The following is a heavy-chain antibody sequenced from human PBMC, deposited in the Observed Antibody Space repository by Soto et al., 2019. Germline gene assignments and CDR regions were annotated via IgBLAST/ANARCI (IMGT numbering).Heavy chain of an antibody. CDR2: IIPIFGTA. D-gene: IGHD2-2*02. V-gene: IGHV1-69*12. J-gene: IGHJ5*02. CDR1: GGTFSSYA. Sequence: QVQLVQSGAEVKKPGSSVKVSCKASGGTFSSYAISWVRQAPGQGLEWMGGIIPIFGTANYAQKFQGRVTITADESTSTAYMELSSLRSEDAAVYYCARASPFYVFKAATPTYNWFDPWGQGTLVTVSS. CDR3: ARASPFYVFKAATPTYNWFDP.